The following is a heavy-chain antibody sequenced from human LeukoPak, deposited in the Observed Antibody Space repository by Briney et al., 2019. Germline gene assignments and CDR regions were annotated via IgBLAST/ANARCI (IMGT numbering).Heavy chain of an antibody. CDR2: TYSDVNT. Sequence: PGGCLSLSCAASGFTVSSTYMSWVRPAPGKGLEWVSITYSDVNTNYADSVKGRFTISRDNSKNTLSLQMNSLRAEDTAVYYCARKNDLFNAAFDIWGQGTVVTVSS. CDR3: ARKNDLFNAAFDI. CDR1: GFTVSSTY. J-gene: IGHJ3*02. D-gene: IGHD1-1*01. V-gene: IGHV3-53*01.